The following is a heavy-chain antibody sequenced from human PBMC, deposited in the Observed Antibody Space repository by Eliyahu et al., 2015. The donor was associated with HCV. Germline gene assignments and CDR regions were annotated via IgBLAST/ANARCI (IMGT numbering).Heavy chain of an antibody. J-gene: IGHJ5*02. CDR1: GFTFSRYG. CDR3: ARDKAGYSSSWPWFDP. V-gene: IGHV3-33*01. D-gene: IGHD6-13*01. CDR2: IWYDGTNK. Sequence: QVQLVESGGGVVQPGRSLRLSCAASGFTFSRYGMHWVRQAPGKGLEGVAVIWYDGTNKYYADSVKGRFTISRDNSKNTLYLQMNSLRAEDTAVYYCARDKAGYSSSWPWFDPWGQGTLVTVSS.